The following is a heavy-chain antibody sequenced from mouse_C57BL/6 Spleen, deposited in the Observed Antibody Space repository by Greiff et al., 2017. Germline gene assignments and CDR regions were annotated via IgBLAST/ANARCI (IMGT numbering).Heavy chain of an antibody. CDR3: ARKGDGSLYYFDY. V-gene: IGHV1-81*01. CDR2: IYPRSGNT. CDR1: GYTFTGYG. D-gene: IGHD2-3*01. Sequence: VQLQQSGAELARPGASVKLSCKASGYTFTGYGISWVKQRTGQGLEWIGEIYPRSGNTYYNEKFKGKATLTADKSSSTAYMELRSLTSEDSAVYFCARKGDGSLYYFDYWGQGTTLTVSS. J-gene: IGHJ2*01.